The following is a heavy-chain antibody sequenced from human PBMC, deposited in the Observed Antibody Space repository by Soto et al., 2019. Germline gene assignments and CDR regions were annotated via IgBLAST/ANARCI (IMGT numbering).Heavy chain of an antibody. V-gene: IGHV3-33*01. CDR1: GFTFGSYG. D-gene: IGHD2-2*01. CDR2: IWYDGSNK. J-gene: IGHJ4*02. CDR3: ASPPPYCSSTSCPFAY. Sequence: GGSLRLSCAASGFTFGSYGMHWVRQAPGKGLEWVAVIWYDGSNKYYADSVKGRFTISRDNSKNTLYLQMNSLRAEDTAVYYCASPPPYCSSTSCPFAYWGQGTLVTVSS.